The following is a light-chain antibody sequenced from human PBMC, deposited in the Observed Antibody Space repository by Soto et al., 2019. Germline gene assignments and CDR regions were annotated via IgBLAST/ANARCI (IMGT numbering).Light chain of an antibody. CDR1: SSNIGGNS. V-gene: IGLV1-51*01. J-gene: IGLJ1*01. Sequence: QSVLTQPPSVSAAPGQKVTISCSGSSSNIGGNSVSWYQQLPGTAPKLLIYDDNKRPSGIPDRFSGSKSGTSATLGITGLQTGEEADYYCGTWASSLSVYVFGTGTK. CDR2: DDN. CDR3: GTWASSLSVYV.